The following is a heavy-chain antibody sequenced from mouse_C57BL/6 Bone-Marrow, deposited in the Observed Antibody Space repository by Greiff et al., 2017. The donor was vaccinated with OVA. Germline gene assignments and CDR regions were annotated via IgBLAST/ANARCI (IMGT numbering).Heavy chain of an antibody. D-gene: IGHD2-5*01. V-gene: IGHV1-81*01. CDR2: IYPRSGNT. CDR1: GYTFTSYG. J-gene: IGHJ3*01. CDR3: ARAYYSNYVVSWFAY. Sequence: VQLQQSGAELARPGASVKLSCKASGYTFTSYGISWVKQRTGQGLEWIGEIYPRSGNTYYNEKFKGKATLTAYKSSSTAYMELRSLTSEDSAVYFCARAYYSNYVVSWFAYWGQGTLVTVSA.